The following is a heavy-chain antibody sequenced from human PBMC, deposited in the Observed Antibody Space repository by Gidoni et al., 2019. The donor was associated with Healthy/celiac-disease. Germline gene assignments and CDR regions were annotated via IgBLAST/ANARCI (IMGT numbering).Heavy chain of an antibody. V-gene: IGHV3-66*01. CDR1: GFPVSSNY. CDR2: IYSGGST. J-gene: IGHJ6*03. CDR3: ARTPRTGYYYYYYYMDV. Sequence: EVQLVESGGGLVQPGGSLSLSCAASGFPVSSNYMSWVRQAPGKGLEWVSVIYSGGSTYYADSVKGRFTISRDNSKNTLYLQMNSLRAEDTDVYYCARTPRTGYYYYYYYMDVWGKGTTVTVSS. D-gene: IGHD1-26*01.